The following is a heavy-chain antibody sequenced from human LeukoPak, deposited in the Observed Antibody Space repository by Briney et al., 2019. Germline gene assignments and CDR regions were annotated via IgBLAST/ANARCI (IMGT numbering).Heavy chain of an antibody. CDR2: IYHSGSP. Sequence: SGTLSLTCAVSGGSISSNNWWGWVRQPPGKGLEWIGEIYHSGSPNYNPSLKSRVTISVDKSRNHFSLNLSSVTAADTAVYYCARDLGHCSGGACYSVGWFDPWGQGTLVTVSS. V-gene: IGHV4-4*02. D-gene: IGHD2-15*01. CDR1: GGSISSNNW. CDR3: ARDLGHCSGGACYSVGWFDP. J-gene: IGHJ5*02.